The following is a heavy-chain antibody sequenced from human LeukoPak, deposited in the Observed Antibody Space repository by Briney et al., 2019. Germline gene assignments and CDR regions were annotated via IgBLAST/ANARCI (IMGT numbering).Heavy chain of an antibody. Sequence: SETLSLTCTVSGASISSYYWSWIRQPHGKGLEWIGHIFYTGSSNYNPSLKSRVTISLDRSKNQFSLRLTSVTAADTAVYYCARAGAWQIDPWGQGTLVTVSS. CDR3: ARAGAWQIDP. J-gene: IGHJ5*02. CDR2: IFYTGSS. CDR1: GASISSYY. D-gene: IGHD3-10*01. V-gene: IGHV4-59*01.